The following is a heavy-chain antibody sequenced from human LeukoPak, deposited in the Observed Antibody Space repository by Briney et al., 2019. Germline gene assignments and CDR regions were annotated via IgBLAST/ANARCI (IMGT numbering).Heavy chain of an antibody. CDR3: VRDPFDY. Sequence: GVSLRLSCAASGFTFSSYAMSWARQAPGKGLEWVASIKQDASQKYHVDSVRGRFTISRDNAKNPLYLQMNSLRAEDAAVYYCVRDPFDYRGQGTLVTVSS. CDR1: GFTFSSYA. J-gene: IGHJ4*02. CDR2: IKQDASQK. V-gene: IGHV3-7*01.